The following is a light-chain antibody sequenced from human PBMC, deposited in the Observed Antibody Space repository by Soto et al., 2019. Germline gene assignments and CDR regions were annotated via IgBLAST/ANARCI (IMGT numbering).Light chain of an antibody. J-gene: IGKJ1*01. CDR3: QQYKSYST. V-gene: IGKV1-5*01. CDR2: EAS. CDR1: QSVNSR. Sequence: DIPLTQSPSTLSGSVGDRVPLXCRATQSVNSRVGWYQHRPEKANRLLIHEASTLDSGVPSRFSGSGSGTEFTLTINNLQPDDLATYICQQYKSYSTFGRGTKVDNK.